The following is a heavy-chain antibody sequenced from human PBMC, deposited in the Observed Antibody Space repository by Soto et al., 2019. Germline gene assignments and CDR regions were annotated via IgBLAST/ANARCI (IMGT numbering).Heavy chain of an antibody. D-gene: IGHD1-26*01. CDR3: ARRGSGSYYDY. CDR2: ISGSGGST. J-gene: IGHJ4*02. V-gene: IGHV3-23*01. CDR1: GFTFSSYA. Sequence: EVQLLESGGGLVQPGGSPRLSCAASGFTFSSYARRWVRQAPVKGLEWVSAISGSGGSTYYADSVKGRFTISRDNSKNTLYLQMNSLRAEDTAVYYCARRGSGSYYDYWGQGTLVTVSS.